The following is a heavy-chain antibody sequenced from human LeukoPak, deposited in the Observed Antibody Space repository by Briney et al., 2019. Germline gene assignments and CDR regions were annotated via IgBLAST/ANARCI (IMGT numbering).Heavy chain of an antibody. V-gene: IGHV3-21*01. CDR3: ATDQRYAFDY. J-gene: IGHJ4*02. D-gene: IGHD3-9*01. CDR2: ISSSSSYI. CDR1: GFTFSGYE. Sequence: GGSLRLSCAASGFTFSGYEMNWVRQAPGKGLEWVSSISSSSSYIYYADSVKGRFTISRDNAKNSLYLQMNSLRDDDTAVYYCATDQRYAFDYWGQGILVTVSS.